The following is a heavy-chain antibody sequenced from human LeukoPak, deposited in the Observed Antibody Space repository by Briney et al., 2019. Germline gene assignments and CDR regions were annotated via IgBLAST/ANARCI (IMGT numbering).Heavy chain of an antibody. CDR1: GGSISSYY. CDR3: ARAWPAAIWGGGFDY. V-gene: IGHV4-59*08. CDR2: IYYSGST. D-gene: IGHD2-2*02. Sequence: SETLSLTCTVSGGSISSYYWSWIRQPPGKGLEWIGYIYYSGSTYYNPSLKSRVTISVDTSKNQFSLKLSSVTAADTAVYYCARAWPAAIWGGGFDYWGQGTLVTVSS. J-gene: IGHJ4*02.